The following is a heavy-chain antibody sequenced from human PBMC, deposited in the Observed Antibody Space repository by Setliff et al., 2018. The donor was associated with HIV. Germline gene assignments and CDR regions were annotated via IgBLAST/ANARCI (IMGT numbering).Heavy chain of an antibody. CDR3: ASWGPHCSGGSCLTFDY. Sequence: GGSLRLSCAASGFTFSDYWFHWVRQSPGKGLVWVSRVDSDGSDTIYADSVKGRFTISRDNAKSAVYLQMNSLRAEDTAVYYCASWGPHCSGGSCLTFDYWGQGTLVTVSS. J-gene: IGHJ4*02. CDR1: GFTFSDYW. D-gene: IGHD2-15*01. CDR2: VDSDGSDT. V-gene: IGHV3-74*01.